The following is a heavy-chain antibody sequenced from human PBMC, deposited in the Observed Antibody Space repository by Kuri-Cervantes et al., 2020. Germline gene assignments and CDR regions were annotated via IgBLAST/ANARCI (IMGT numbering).Heavy chain of an antibody. CDR3: ARGTGFDWLDP. V-gene: IGHV3-74*01. J-gene: IGHJ5*02. D-gene: IGHD1-1*01. CDR2: INSDGSST. Sequence: ETLSLTCAASGFTFSSYWMHWVRQAPGKGLVWVSRINSDGSSTSYADSVKGRFTISRDNAKNSLYLQMNSLRAEDTAVYYCARGTGFDWLDPWGQGTLVTVSS. CDR1: GFTFSSYW.